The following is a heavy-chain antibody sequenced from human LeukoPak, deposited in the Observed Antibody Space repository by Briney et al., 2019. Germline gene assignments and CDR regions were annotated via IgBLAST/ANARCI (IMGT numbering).Heavy chain of an antibody. J-gene: IGHJ5*02. CDR1: GGSISSYY. D-gene: IGHD3-22*01. CDR3: ARDQYYDSSGYQNWFDP. V-gene: IGHV4-4*07. CDR2: IYTSGST. Sequence: SETLSLTCTVSGGSISSYYWSWIRQPAGKGLEWIGRIYTSGSTNYNPSLKSRVTMSVDTSKNQFSLKLSSVTAADTAVYYCARDQYYDSSGYQNWFDPWGQGTLVTVSS.